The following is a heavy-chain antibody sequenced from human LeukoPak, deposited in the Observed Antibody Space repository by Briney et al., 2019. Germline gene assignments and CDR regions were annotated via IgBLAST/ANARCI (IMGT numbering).Heavy chain of an antibody. CDR3: ARAGIAAAGTWFDP. J-gene: IGHJ5*02. V-gene: IGHV4-59*01. Sequence: SETLSLTCTVSGGSISSYYWSWIRQPPGKGLEWIGYIYYSGSTNYNPSLKSRVTISVDTPKNQFSLKLSSVTAADTAVYYCARAGIAAAGTWFDPWGQGTLVTVSS. D-gene: IGHD6-13*01. CDR1: GGSISSYY. CDR2: IYYSGST.